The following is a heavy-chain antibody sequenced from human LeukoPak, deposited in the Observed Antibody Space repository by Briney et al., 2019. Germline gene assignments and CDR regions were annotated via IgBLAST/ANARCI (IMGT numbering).Heavy chain of an antibody. D-gene: IGHD6-13*01. CDR1: GGSFSGYY. CDR2: INHSGST. CDR3: ARVGYSSSYSFDY. Sequence: SETLSLTCAVYGGSFSGYYWSWIRQPPGKGLEWVGEINHSGSTNYNPSLKSRVTISVDTSKNQFSLKLSSVTAADTAVYYCARVGYSSSYSFDYCGQGTLVTVSS. J-gene: IGHJ4*02. V-gene: IGHV4-34*01.